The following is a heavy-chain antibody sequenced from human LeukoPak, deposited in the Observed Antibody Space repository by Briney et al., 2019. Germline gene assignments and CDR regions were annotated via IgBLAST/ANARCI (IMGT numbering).Heavy chain of an antibody. CDR1: GFTFEDYA. D-gene: IGHD6-19*01. J-gene: IGHJ3*01. CDR2: ITGDGGRA. CDR3: AKDMTNTGWVL. V-gene: IGHV3-43*02. Sequence: GGSLRLSCAASGFTFEDYARHWARQAPGKGLEGFSFITGDGGRAYYANSVKGRFTISRDNSKNSLYLQMNSLRTEDTALYYCAKDMTNTGWVLWGQGTMVTVSS.